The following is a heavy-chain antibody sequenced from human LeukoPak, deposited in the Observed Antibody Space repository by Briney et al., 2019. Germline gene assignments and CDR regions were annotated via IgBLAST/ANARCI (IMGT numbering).Heavy chain of an antibody. Sequence: PGGSLRLSCAASGFTFSSYTMNWVRQAPGEGLEWVSSISNSSSYIYYADSVKGRFTISRDNAKNSLYLQMNSLRAEDTAVYYCARDNYYDSSGLGYWGQGTLVTVSS. CDR3: ARDNYYDSSGLGY. CDR1: GFTFSSYT. CDR2: ISNSSSYI. V-gene: IGHV3-21*01. J-gene: IGHJ4*02. D-gene: IGHD3-22*01.